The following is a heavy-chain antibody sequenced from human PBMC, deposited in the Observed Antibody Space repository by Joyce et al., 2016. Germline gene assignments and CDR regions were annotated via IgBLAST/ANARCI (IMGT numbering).Heavy chain of an antibody. J-gene: IGHJ4*02. D-gene: IGHD3-22*01. V-gene: IGHV3-30*18. CDR2: ISYDGSIE. CDR3: AKAYSDSGGYPVDY. Sequence: QVQLVESGGGVVQPGRSLRLSCAASRFTFSTYGMHWVRQAPGKGLEVVTFISYDGSIEFYTDSVKGRFTISRDNSKNMLYLQMNSLRPEDTAVYYCAKAYSDSGGYPVDYWGQGILVTVSS. CDR1: RFTFSTYG.